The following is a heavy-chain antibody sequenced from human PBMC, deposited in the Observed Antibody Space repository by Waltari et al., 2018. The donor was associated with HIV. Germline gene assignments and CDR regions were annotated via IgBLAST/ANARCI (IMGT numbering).Heavy chain of an antibody. D-gene: IGHD5-18*01. CDR1: GFTFHNFA. CDR2: ISGSGGTT. V-gene: IGHV3-23*04. CDR3: AKAVMETAVSSPVDC. J-gene: IGHJ4*02. Sequence: EVQLVESGGGLVQPGGSLRLPCTASGFTFHNFAMSWVRQAPGKGLEWVSVISGSGGTTYYADSVKGRFTVSRDNFKNTVYLQMNSLRAGDTAIYYCAKAVMETAVSSPVDCWGQGALVTVSS.